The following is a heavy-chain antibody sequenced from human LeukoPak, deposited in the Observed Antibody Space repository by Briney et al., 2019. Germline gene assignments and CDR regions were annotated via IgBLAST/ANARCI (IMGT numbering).Heavy chain of an antibody. V-gene: IGHV3-9*01. CDR3: AKGGRHSSSWNEY. D-gene: IGHD6-13*01. CDR2: ISWNSGSK. CDR1: GFTFDDYA. J-gene: IGHJ4*02. Sequence: GGSLRLSCAASGFTFDDYAMLWVRQAPGKGLEWVSSISWNSGSKVYADSVKGRFTISRDNAKNSLYLQMNGLRVEDTALYYCAKGGRHSSSWNEYWGQGTLVTVSS.